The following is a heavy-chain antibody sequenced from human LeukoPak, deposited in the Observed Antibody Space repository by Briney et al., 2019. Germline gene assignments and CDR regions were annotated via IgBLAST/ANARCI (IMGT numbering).Heavy chain of an antibody. D-gene: IGHD2-21*01. V-gene: IGHV4-59*01. J-gene: IGHJ4*02. CDR2: IHYTGST. CDR3: ARGVVIAPQTFDY. CDR1: GGSISSYY. Sequence: SETRSLTCTVSGGSISSYYWSWIRQSPGKGLECIGYIHYTGSTNYNPSLKSRVTISVDTSKNQFSLKLSSVTAADTAVYYCARGVVIAPQTFDYWGQGTLVTVSS.